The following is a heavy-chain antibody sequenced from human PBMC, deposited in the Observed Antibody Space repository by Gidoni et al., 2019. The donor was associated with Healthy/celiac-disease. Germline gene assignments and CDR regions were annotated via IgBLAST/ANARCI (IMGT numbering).Heavy chain of an antibody. V-gene: IGHV1-18*01. J-gene: IGHJ5*02. CDR1: GYTFTSYG. CDR2: ISAYNGNT. Sequence: QVQLVQSGAEVKKPGASVKVSCKASGYTFTSYGISWVRQAPGQGLEWMGWISAYNGNTNYAQKLQGRVTMTTDTSTSTARTLRSDDTAVYYCARGFQFGSGWRSWGQGTLVTVSS. CDR3: ARGFQFGSGWRS. D-gene: IGHD6-19*01.